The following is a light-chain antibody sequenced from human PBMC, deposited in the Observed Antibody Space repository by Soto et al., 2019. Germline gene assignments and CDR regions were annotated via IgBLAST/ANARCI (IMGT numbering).Light chain of an antibody. CDR1: SSNTGSNY. CDR2: RNN. J-gene: IGLJ2*01. Sequence: QPVLTQPPSASGTPGQRVTISCSGSSSNTGSNYVYGYQQLPGTAPKLLIYRNNQRPSGVPDRFSGSKSGTSASLAISGLRSEDEADYYCAAWDDSLRVVFGGGTKLTVL. CDR3: AAWDDSLRVV. V-gene: IGLV1-47*01.